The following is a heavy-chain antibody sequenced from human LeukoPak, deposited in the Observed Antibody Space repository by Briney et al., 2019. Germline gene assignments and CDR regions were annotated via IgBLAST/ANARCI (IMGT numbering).Heavy chain of an antibody. CDR2: IYLGDSDT. J-gene: IGHJ4*02. CDR1: GYSFTNYW. D-gene: IGHD4-17*01. Sequence: GESLKISCQGSGYSFTNYWIGWVRQMPGKGLEWMGIIYLGDSDTRYSPSFQGQVTISADKSISTAYLQWSSLKASDTAMYYCARQEEYGDYEIDYWGQGTLVTVSS. CDR3: ARQEEYGDYEIDY. V-gene: IGHV5-51*01.